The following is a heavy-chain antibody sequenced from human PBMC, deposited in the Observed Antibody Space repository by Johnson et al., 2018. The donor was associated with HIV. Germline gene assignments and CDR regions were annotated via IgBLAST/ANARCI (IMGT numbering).Heavy chain of an antibody. V-gene: IGHV3-11*04. D-gene: IGHD6-13*01. J-gene: IGHJ3*02. CDR2: ISSSGSTI. CDR3: ARNLRQLDPDAFDI. CDR1: GFTFSDYY. Sequence: QVQLVESGGGLVKPGGSLRLSCAASGFTFSDYYMSWIRQAPGRGLEWVSHISSSGSTIYYADSVKGRFTISRDNAKNSLYLQMNSLRPEDTAGYYCARNLRQLDPDAFDIWGQGTMVTVSS.